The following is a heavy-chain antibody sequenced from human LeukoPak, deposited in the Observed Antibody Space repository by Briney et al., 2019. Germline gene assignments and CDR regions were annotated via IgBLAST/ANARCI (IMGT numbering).Heavy chain of an antibody. Sequence: GGSLRLSCAASGFTSSSYAMHWVRQAPGKGLEWVAVISYDGSNKYYADSVKGRFTISRDNSKNTLYLQMNSLRAEDTAVYYCARAGVGATMFYWGQGTLVTVSS. D-gene: IGHD1-26*01. J-gene: IGHJ4*02. V-gene: IGHV3-30*04. CDR3: ARAGVGATMFY. CDR1: GFTSSSYA. CDR2: ISYDGSNK.